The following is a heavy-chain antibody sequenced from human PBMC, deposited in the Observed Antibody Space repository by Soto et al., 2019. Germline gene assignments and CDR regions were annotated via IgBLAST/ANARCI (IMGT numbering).Heavy chain of an antibody. D-gene: IGHD3-10*01. V-gene: IGHV4-38-2*01. Sequence: SSETLSLTCAVSDYSISNGYYWGWIRQPPGKGLEWIGSIYYSGNTYYNPSLKSRVTISVDTSKNQFSLKLNSVTAADTAVYYCARQGYGSGPNCFDSWGQGTLVTVSS. J-gene: IGHJ5*01. CDR1: DYSISNGYY. CDR2: IYYSGNT. CDR3: ARQGYGSGPNCFDS.